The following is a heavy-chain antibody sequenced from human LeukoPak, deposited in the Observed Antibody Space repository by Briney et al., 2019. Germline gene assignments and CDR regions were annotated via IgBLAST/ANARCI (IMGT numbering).Heavy chain of an antibody. J-gene: IGHJ3*02. CDR2: IIPIFGTA. CDR1: GGTFSSYA. V-gene: IGHV1-69*05. Sequence: SVKVSCKASGGTFSSYAISWVRQAPGQGLEWMGRIIPIFGTANYAQKFQGRVTITTDESTSTAYMEPSSLRSEDTAVYYCAREQRPIVVVPAATLDAFDIWGQGTMVTVSS. CDR3: AREQRPIVVVPAATLDAFDI. D-gene: IGHD2-2*01.